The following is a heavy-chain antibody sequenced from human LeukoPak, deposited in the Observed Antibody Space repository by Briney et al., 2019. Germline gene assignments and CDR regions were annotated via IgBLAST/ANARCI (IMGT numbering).Heavy chain of an antibody. J-gene: IGHJ1*01. Sequence: SETLSLTCTVSGGSISTSSYYWGWIRQPPGKGLEWIGYIYYSGSTNYNPSLKSRVTISVDTSKNQFSLKLSSVTAADTAVYYCARAYYDILTGYQGYFQHWGQGTLVTVSS. CDR1: GGSISTSSYY. CDR3: ARAYYDILTGYQGYFQH. D-gene: IGHD3-9*01. V-gene: IGHV4-61*05. CDR2: IYYSGST.